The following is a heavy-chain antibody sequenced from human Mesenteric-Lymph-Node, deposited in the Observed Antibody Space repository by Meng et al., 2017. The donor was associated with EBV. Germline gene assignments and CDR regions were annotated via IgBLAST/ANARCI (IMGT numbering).Heavy chain of an antibody. Sequence: GQLVEPGAVVKKPGSSVKVSCKASGGTFSSYAISWVRQAPGQGLEWMGGIIPIFSTANYAQKLQGRVTITADESTSTAYMELNSLRSEDTAVYYCATYYYDSSAYFDWGQGTLVTVSS. D-gene: IGHD3-22*01. CDR2: IIPIFSTA. CDR3: ATYYYDSSAYFD. V-gene: IGHV1-69*01. CDR1: GGTFSSYA. J-gene: IGHJ4*02.